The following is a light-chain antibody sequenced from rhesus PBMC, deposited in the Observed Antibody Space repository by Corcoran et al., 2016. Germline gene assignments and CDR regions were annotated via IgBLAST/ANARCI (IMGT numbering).Light chain of an antibody. CDR2: GAS. CDR3: LQSSTWLT. CDR1: QSGNSY. Sequence: EIVMTQSPATLALSPGERATLSCRASQSGNSYLAWYQQKPGQGPRPLTYGASSRATGTPDGVRGSGSGTEFTLTIRTLEPEDIGVYFCLQSSTWLTFGGGTKVELK. J-gene: IGKJ4*01. V-gene: IGKV3-24*04.